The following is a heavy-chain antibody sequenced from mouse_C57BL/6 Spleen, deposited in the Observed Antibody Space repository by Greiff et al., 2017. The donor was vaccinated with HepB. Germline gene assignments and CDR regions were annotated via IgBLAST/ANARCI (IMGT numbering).Heavy chain of an antibody. CDR3: TTRYYADFDY. Sequence: EVKLQESGAELVRPGASVKLSCTASGFNIKDDYMHWVKQRPEQGLEWIGWIDPENGDTEYASKFQGKATITADTSSNTAYLQLSSLTSEDTAVYYCTTRYYADFDYWGQGTTLTVSS. J-gene: IGHJ2*01. V-gene: IGHV14-4*01. D-gene: IGHD1-1*01. CDR2: IDPENGDT. CDR1: GFNIKDDY.